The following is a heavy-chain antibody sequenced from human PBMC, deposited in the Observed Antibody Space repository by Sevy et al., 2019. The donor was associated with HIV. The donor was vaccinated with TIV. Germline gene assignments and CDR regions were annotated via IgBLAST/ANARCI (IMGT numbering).Heavy chain of an antibody. V-gene: IGHV3-7*01. CDR3: ARPYYYDSSGLIDY. Sequence: GGSLRLSCEASGFTFSSYWMSWVRQAPGKGLEWVANIKQDGSEKYYVDSVKGRFTISRDNAKNSLYLQMNSLRAEDTAVYYCARPYYYDSSGLIDYWGQGTLVTVSS. CDR2: IKQDGSEK. J-gene: IGHJ4*02. D-gene: IGHD3-22*01. CDR1: GFTFSSYW.